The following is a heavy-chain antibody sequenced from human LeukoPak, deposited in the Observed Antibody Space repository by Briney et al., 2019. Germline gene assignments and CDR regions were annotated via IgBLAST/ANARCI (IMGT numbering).Heavy chain of an antibody. V-gene: IGHV4-59*11. CDR1: GGSISSHY. D-gene: IGHD6-19*01. CDR2: IYYSGST. J-gene: IGHJ5*02. CDR3: ARLVAVDNWFDP. Sequence: SETLSLTCTVSGGSISSHYWSWIRQPPGKGLEWIGYIYYSGSTNYNPSLKSRVTISVDTSKNQFSLKLSSVTAADTAVYYCARLVAVDNWFDPWGQGTLVTVSS.